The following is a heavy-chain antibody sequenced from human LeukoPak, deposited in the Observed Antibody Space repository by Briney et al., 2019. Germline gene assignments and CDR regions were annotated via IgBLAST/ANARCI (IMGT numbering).Heavy chain of an antibody. Sequence: RASVKVSCKASGGTFSSYAISWVRQAPGQGLEWMGWINPNSGGTNYAQKFQGRVTMTRDTSISTAYMELSRLRSDDTAVYYCARVISLFVITGTSSWFDPWGQGTLVTVSS. V-gene: IGHV1-2*02. CDR3: ARVISLFVITGTSSWFDP. J-gene: IGHJ5*02. D-gene: IGHD1-7*01. CDR1: GGTFSSYA. CDR2: INPNSGGT.